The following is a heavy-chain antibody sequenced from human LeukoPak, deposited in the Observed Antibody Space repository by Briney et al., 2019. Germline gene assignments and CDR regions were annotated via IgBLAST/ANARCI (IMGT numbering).Heavy chain of an antibody. D-gene: IGHD5-18*01. CDR1: GYTFTVYF. CDR2: IIPIFGTA. Sequence: SVKVSCKASGYTFTVYFIHWVRQAPGQGLEWMGGIIPIFGTANYAQKFQGRVTITTDESTSTAYMELSSLRSEDTAVYYCARDRKVNGGYSYGFGYWGQGTLVTVSS. J-gene: IGHJ4*02. CDR3: ARDRKVNGGYSYGFGY. V-gene: IGHV1-69*05.